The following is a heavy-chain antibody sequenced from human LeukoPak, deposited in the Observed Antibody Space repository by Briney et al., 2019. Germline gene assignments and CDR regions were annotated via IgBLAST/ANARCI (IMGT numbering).Heavy chain of an antibody. J-gene: IGHJ4*02. V-gene: IGHV1-18*01. CDR1: GYTFTSYG. Sequence: GASVKDSCKASGYTFTSYGISWERQAPGQGLEWMGWISAYNGNTNYAQKLQGRVTMTTDTSTSTAYMELRSLRSDDTAVYYCARDPNIVGAADYWGQGTLVTVSS. CDR2: ISAYNGNT. CDR3: ARDPNIVGAADY. D-gene: IGHD1-26*01.